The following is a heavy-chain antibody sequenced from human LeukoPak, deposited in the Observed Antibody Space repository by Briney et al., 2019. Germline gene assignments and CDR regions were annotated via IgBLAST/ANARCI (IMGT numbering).Heavy chain of an antibody. D-gene: IGHD2-8*02. V-gene: IGHV3-30-3*01. CDR1: GFTFSTYF. CDR2: ISHDGTNI. CDR3: ARDLTGTGDY. Sequence: PGGSLRLSCAASGFTFSTYFMHWVRQAPGEGLEWVAVISHDGTNIYYADSVKGRFTISRDNSKNTLYLQMNSLRAEDTAVYYCARDLTGTGDYWGQGTLVTVSS. J-gene: IGHJ4*02.